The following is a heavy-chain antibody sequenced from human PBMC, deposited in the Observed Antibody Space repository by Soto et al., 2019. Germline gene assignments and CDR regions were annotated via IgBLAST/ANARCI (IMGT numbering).Heavy chain of an antibody. Sequence: QVQLQQWGTGLLKPSETLSLTCAVYGGSFSGFYWSWIRQPPGKGLAWIGEIDHSGGTNYNPSLKSRVTISVDTSKNQFSLQLSSVTAADTAVYYCARGLIDIIIVPTATRFDPWGQGTLVTVSS. D-gene: IGHD3-22*01. CDR3: ARGLIDIIIVPTATRFDP. V-gene: IGHV4-34*01. CDR1: GGSFSGFY. J-gene: IGHJ5*02. CDR2: IDHSGGT.